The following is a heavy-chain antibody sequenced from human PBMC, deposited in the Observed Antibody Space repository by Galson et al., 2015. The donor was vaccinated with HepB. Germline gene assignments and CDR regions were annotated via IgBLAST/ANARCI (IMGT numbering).Heavy chain of an antibody. CDR2: TYYRSKWYN. D-gene: IGHD3-22*01. J-gene: IGHJ6*02. CDR1: GDSVSSNSAA. CDR3: ARDNYYDSSVYYWLNYYYGMDV. V-gene: IGHV6-1*01. Sequence: CAISGDSVSSNSAAWNWIRQSPSRGLEWLGRTYYRSKWYNDYAVSVKSRITINPDTSKNQFSLQLNSVTPEDTAVYYCARDNYYDSSVYYWLNYYYGMDVWGQGTTVTVSS.